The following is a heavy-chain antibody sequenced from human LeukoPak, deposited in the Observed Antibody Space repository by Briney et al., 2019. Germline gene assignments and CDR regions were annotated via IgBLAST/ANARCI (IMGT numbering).Heavy chain of an antibody. V-gene: IGHV3-23*01. CDR3: AKDRVPDGIWSLDY. CDR1: GFTFRTYT. Sequence: GVSLRLSCAASGFTFRTYTMNWVRQAPGKGLEWVSGIYGSGGGGLYADSVRGRFTISRDDSKNMLYLQMNDLRADDTAVYYCAKDRVPDGIWSLDYWGRGTLVTVSS. J-gene: IGHJ4*02. CDR2: IYGSGGGG. D-gene: IGHD1-14*01.